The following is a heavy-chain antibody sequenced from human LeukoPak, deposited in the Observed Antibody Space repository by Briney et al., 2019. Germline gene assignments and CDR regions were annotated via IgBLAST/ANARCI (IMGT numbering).Heavy chain of an antibody. V-gene: IGHV1-2*02. CDR3: ARGDWTEWELPNDY. D-gene: IGHD1-26*01. J-gene: IGHJ4*02. CDR2: INPNSGGT. Sequence: GASVKVSCKASGYTFTGYYMHWVRQAPGQGLEWMGWINPNSGGTNYAQKFQGRVTMTRDTSISTAYMELSRLRPDDTAVYYCARGDWTEWELPNDYWGQGTLVTVSS. CDR1: GYTFTGYY.